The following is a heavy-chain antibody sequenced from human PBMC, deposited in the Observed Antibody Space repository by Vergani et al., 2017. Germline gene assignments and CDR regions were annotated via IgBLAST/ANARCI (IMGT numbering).Heavy chain of an antibody. CDR3: ARVARGEVRIAARAKLLSQYGMDV. D-gene: IGHD6-6*01. J-gene: IGHJ6*02. CDR2: IWYDGSNK. CDR1: GFTFSSYG. Sequence: QVQLVESGGGVVQPGRSLRLSCAASGFTFSSYGMHWVRQAPGKGLEWVAVIWYDGSNKYYADSVKGRFTISRDNSKNTLYLQMNSLRAEDTAVYYCARVARGEVRIAARAKLLSQYGMDVWGQGTTVTVSS. V-gene: IGHV3-33*01.